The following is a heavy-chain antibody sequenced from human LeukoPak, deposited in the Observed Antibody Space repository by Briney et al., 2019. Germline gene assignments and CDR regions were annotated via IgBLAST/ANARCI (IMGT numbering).Heavy chain of an antibody. CDR3: ARHTTAYCSSTSCYLNWFDP. CDR2: IYYSGST. J-gene: IGHJ5*02. D-gene: IGHD2-2*01. Sequence: SETLSLTCTVSGGSISSSSYYWGWIRQPPGKGLEWIGSIYYSGSTYYNPSLKSRVTISVDTSKNQFPLKLSSVTAADTAVYYCARHTTAYCSSTSCYLNWFDPWGQGTLVTVSS. CDR1: GGSISSSSYY. V-gene: IGHV4-39*01.